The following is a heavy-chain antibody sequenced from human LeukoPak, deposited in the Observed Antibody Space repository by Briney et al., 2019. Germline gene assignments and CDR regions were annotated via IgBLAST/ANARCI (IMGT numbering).Heavy chain of an antibody. Sequence: SETLSLTCAVSGYSISSGYYWGWIRQPPGKGLEWIGSIYHSGSIYYNPSLKSRGTISVATSKNQFSLKLSSVTAADTAVYYCARHSSRWEPLVDYFDYWGQGTLVTVSS. CDR1: GYSISSGYY. D-gene: IGHD1-26*01. V-gene: IGHV4-38-2*01. J-gene: IGHJ4*02. CDR2: IYHSGSI. CDR3: ARHSSRWEPLVDYFDY.